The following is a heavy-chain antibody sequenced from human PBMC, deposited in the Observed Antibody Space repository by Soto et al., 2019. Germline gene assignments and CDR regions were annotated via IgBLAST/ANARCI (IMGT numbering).Heavy chain of an antibody. Sequence: EVQLVESGGGLVQPDRSLRLSCAASGFTFGDYAMHWVRQTPGRGLEWVSGIIWDGGSIGYANSVKGRFTISRDNAKNSLYMQMNRLRADDTALYYCAKVSTGVGGAFDIWGQGTMVTVSS. CDR1: GFTFGDYA. J-gene: IGHJ3*02. D-gene: IGHD3-3*01. CDR3: AKVSTGVGGAFDI. V-gene: IGHV3-9*01. CDR2: IIWDGGSI.